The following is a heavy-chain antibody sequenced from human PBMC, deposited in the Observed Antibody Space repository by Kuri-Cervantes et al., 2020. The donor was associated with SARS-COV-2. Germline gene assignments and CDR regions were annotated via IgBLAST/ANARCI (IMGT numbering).Heavy chain of an antibody. J-gene: IGHJ4*02. CDR2: IYYSGST. Sequence: SETLSLTCTVPGGSISSYYWSWSRQPPGKGLEWIGYIYYSGSTNYNPSLKSRVTISVDTSKNQFSLKLSSVTAADTAVYYFARVGGNWELPFDYWSQGTPVTVSS. CDR3: ARVGGNWELPFDY. CDR1: GGSISSYY. V-gene: IGHV4-59*01. D-gene: IGHD3-10*01.